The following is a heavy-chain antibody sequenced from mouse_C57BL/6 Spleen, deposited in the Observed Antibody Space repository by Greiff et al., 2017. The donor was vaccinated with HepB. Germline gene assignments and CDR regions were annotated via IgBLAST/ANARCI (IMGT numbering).Heavy chain of an antibody. V-gene: IGHV5-16*01. J-gene: IGHJ4*01. CDR1: GFTFSDYY. Sequence: EVKLVESEGGLVQPGSSMKLSCTASGFTFSDYYMAWVRQVPEKGLEWVANINYDGSSTYYLDSLKSRFIISGDNAKNILYLQMSSLKSEDTATYYCARDCYYGSSLCAMDYWGQGTSVTVSS. D-gene: IGHD1-1*01. CDR3: ARDCYYGSSLCAMDY. CDR2: INYDGSST.